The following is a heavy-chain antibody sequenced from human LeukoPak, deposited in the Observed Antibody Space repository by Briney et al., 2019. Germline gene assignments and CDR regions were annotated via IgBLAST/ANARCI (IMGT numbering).Heavy chain of an antibody. CDR3: AKVSPAYYDFFDAFDI. CDR2: IKQDGSEK. D-gene: IGHD3-3*01. CDR1: GFTFSSYW. J-gene: IGHJ3*02. V-gene: IGHV3-7*03. Sequence: GGSLRLSCAASGFTFSSYWMSWVRQAPGKGLEWVANIKQDGSEKYYVDSVKGRFTISRDNAKNSLYLQMNSLRAEDTAVYYCAKVSPAYYDFFDAFDIWGQGTMVTVSS.